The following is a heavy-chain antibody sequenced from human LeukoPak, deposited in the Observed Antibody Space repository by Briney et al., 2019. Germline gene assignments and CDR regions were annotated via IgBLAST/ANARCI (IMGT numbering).Heavy chain of an antibody. CDR3: ARGSITIFVVVIAGYMDV. CDR1: GYTFTGYY. J-gene: IGHJ6*03. V-gene: IGHV1-2*02. CDR2: INPNSGGT. D-gene: IGHD3-3*01. Sequence: ASVKVSCKASGYTFTGYYMHWVRQAPGQGLEWMGWINPNSGGTNYAQKFQGRVTMTRDTSISTAYMELSRLRSDDTAVYYCARGSITIFVVVIAGYMDVWGKGTTVNVSS.